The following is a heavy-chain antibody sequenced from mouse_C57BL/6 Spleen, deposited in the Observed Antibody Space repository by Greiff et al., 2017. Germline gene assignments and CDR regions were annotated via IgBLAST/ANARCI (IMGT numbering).Heavy chain of an antibody. V-gene: IGHV10-1*01. CDR2: IRSKSNNYAT. CDR3: VRHKGYDYDFAY. J-gene: IGHJ3*01. D-gene: IGHD2-4*01. CDR1: GFSFNTYA. Sequence: EVKLMESGGGLVQPKGSLKLSCAASGFSFNTYAMNWVRRAPGKGLEWVARIRSKSNNYATYYADSVKDRFTISRDDSESMLYLQMNNLKTEDTAMYYCVRHKGYDYDFAYWGQGTLVTVSA.